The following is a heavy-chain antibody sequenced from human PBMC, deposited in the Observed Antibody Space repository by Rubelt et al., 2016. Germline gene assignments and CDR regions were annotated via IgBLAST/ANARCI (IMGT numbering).Heavy chain of an antibody. D-gene: IGHD4-17*01. V-gene: IGHV1-2*06. J-gene: IGHJ4*02. CDR3: ARYVTTVTIPDY. CDR2: INPNGGGT. Sequence: GRINPNGGGTNYAQKFQGRVTMTRDTSISTAYMELSRLRSDDTAVYYCARYVTTVTIPDYWGQGTLVTVSS.